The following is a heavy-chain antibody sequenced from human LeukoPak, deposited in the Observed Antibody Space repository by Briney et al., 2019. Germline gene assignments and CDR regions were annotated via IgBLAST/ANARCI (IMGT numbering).Heavy chain of an antibody. D-gene: IGHD3-10*01. Sequence: GGSLRLSCAASGFSFSSYWMTWIRQAPGKGLEWVANIKEDGTEKYYVDSVKGRFTTSRDNARSSLYLQMNSLRAGDTAVYYCARLLAYGSGAEAFDYWGQGTLVTVSS. CDR2: IKEDGTEK. CDR3: ARLLAYGSGAEAFDY. CDR1: GFSFSSYW. V-gene: IGHV3-7*01. J-gene: IGHJ4*02.